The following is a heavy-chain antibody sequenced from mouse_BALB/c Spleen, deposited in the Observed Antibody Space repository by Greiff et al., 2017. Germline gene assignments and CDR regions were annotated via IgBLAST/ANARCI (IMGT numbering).Heavy chain of an antibody. CDR2: ISYDGSN. D-gene: IGHD2-14*01. CDR3: ARDRYDDYAMDY. CDR1: GYSITSGYY. V-gene: IGHV3-6*02. Sequence: VQLQQSGPGLVKPSQSLSLTCSVTGYSITSGYYWNWIRQFPGNKLEWMGYISYDGSNNYNPSLKNRISITRDTSKNQFFLKLNSVTTEDTATYYCARDRYDDYAMDYWGQGTSVTVSS. J-gene: IGHJ4*01.